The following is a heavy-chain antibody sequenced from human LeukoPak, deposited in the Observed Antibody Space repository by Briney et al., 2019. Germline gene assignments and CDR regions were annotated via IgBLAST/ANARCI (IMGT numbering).Heavy chain of an antibody. CDR1: GGSISSYY. CDR3: ARHLSTPGGAGGWFDP. CDR2: IYYSGST. J-gene: IGHJ5*02. Sequence: SETLSLTCTVSGGSISSYYWSWIRQPPGKGLEWIGYIYYSGSTNYNPSLKRRVTISVDTSKNQFSLKLSSVTAADTAVYYCARHLSTPGGAGGWFDPWGQGTLVTVSS. D-gene: IGHD1-26*01. V-gene: IGHV4-59*08.